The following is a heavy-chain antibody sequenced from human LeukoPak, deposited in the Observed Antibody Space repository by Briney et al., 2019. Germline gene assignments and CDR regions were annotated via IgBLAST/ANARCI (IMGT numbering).Heavy chain of an antibody. CDR1: GGSISSGGYY. Sequence: SQTLSLACTVSGGSISSGGYYWSWIRQHPGKGLEWIGYIYYSGSTYYNPSLKSRVTISVDTSKNQFSLKLSSVTAADTAVYYCARDRQDIVVVPAAIEYYYYYMDVWGKGTTVTVSS. CDR3: ARDRQDIVVVPAAIEYYYYYMDV. CDR2: IYYSGST. V-gene: IGHV4-31*03. D-gene: IGHD2-2*01. J-gene: IGHJ6*03.